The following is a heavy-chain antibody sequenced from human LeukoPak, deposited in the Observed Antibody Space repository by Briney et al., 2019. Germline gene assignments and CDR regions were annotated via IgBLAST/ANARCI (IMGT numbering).Heavy chain of an antibody. D-gene: IGHD2-21*01. V-gene: IGHV4-34*01. Sequence: SKTLSLTCAVYGGXFSSYYCTWVRQTPGQGLEWIGEINPNGYTNYNSSLKSRVTISVDTSKNQFSLKLNSVTAADTAVYFCARGRDIRVLHILHYYYNALEVWGQGSTVSV. CDR1: GGXFSSYY. CDR3: ARGRDIRVLHILHYYYNALEV. J-gene: IGHJ6*02. CDR2: INPNGYT.